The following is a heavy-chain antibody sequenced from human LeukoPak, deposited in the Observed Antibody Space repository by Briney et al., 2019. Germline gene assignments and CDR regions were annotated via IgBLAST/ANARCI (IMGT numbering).Heavy chain of an antibody. CDR3: ATLGVNTVTLPPDVY. Sequence: PGGSLRLSCATSGFIFSNFAMSWVRQAPGKGLEWLSAIRHSGGTTYYADSVEGRFTISSDNSKNTLYLQMNNLRAEDTAVYYCATLGVNTVTLPPDVYWGQGALVTVSS. V-gene: IGHV3-23*01. J-gene: IGHJ4*02. D-gene: IGHD4-17*01. CDR2: IRHSGGTT. CDR1: GFIFSNFA.